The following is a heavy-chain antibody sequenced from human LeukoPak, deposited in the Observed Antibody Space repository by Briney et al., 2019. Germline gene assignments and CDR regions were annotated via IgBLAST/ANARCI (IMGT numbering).Heavy chain of an antibody. Sequence: SETLSLTCTVSVGSISSHLWSWIRQPPGKGLEWIGYIYYSGSTNYNPSLKSRVTISVDTSKNQFSLKLSSVTAADTAVYYCARDSGSGWRPEYLQHWGQGTLVTVSS. CDR1: VGSISSHL. CDR2: IYYSGST. V-gene: IGHV4-59*11. CDR3: ARDSGSGWRPEYLQH. J-gene: IGHJ1*01. D-gene: IGHD6-19*01.